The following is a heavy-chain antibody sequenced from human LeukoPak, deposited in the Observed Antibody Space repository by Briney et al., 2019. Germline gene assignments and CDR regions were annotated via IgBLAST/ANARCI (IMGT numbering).Heavy chain of an antibody. J-gene: IGHJ4*02. CDR1: GYSISSGYY. Sequence: SETLSLTCTVSGYSISSGYYWGWVRQSPGKGLEWIGTIYHSGTTYYNPSIKSRLSISMDTSKNQFSLKLASVTAADTAVYFCVRDLVVYGNIDYWGQGTLVTVSS. CDR2: IYHSGTT. D-gene: IGHD2-8*02. CDR3: VRDLVVYGNIDY. V-gene: IGHV4-38-2*02.